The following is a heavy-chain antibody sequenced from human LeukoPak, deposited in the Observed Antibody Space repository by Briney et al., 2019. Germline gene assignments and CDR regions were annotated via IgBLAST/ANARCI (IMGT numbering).Heavy chain of an antibody. CDR2: VSAGGSNR. J-gene: IGHJ3*02. D-gene: IGHD2-2*01. CDR3: AKEIVIIPAASYAFDI. CDR1: GFTFSNYA. Sequence: GGSLRLSCAASGFTFSNYAMSWVRQAPGKGLEWVSAVSAGGSNRYYVDSVKGRFTVSRDNSKNTLYLQTNSLRAEDTAVYYCAKEIVIIPAASYAFDIWGQGTMVIVSS. V-gene: IGHV3-23*01.